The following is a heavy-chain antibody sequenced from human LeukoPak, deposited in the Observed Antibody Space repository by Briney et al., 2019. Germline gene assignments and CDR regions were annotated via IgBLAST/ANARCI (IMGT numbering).Heavy chain of an antibody. D-gene: IGHD3-3*01. J-gene: IGHJ3*02. V-gene: IGHV3-23*01. CDR2: ISASGGST. CDR1: GFTFSSSA. CDR3: ARDQALGVGMSRAFDI. Sequence: PGGSLRLSCAASGFTFSSSAMSWVRQVPGKGLEWVSGISASGGSTYYADSVRGRFTISRDNSKNTLYVQMNSLRVEDTAVYYCARDQALGVGMSRAFDIWGQGTMVTVSS.